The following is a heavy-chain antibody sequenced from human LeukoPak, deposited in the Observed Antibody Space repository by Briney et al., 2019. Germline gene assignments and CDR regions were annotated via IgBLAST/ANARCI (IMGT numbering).Heavy chain of an antibody. CDR3: ASRITVVRDSNAGAFDI. CDR1: GGSFSVYY. J-gene: IGHJ3*02. Sequence: PSETLSLTCAVYGGSFSVYYWSWIRQPPGKGLEWIGEINHSGSTNYNPSLKSRVAILVDTSKNQFSLKLSSVTAADTAVYYCASRITVVRDSNAGAFDIWGQGTMVTVSS. D-gene: IGHD3-10*01. V-gene: IGHV4-34*01. CDR2: INHSGST.